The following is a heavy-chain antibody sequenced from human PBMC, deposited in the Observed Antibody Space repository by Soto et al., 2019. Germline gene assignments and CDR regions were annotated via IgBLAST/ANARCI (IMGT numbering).Heavy chain of an antibody. CDR2: ISVSGDRT. Sequence: XVSLRLSFAASGFTFTIYAMCWVRQAPGKGLEWVSSISVSGDRTFYADSVKGRFTISRDNSRNTLHLQMNSLRAEDTAVNYCAKDGDSISRNKPLDYWGQGTLVTVSS. CDR1: GFTFTIYA. J-gene: IGHJ4*02. D-gene: IGHD3-22*01. V-gene: IGHV3-23*01. CDR3: AKDGDSISRNKPLDY.